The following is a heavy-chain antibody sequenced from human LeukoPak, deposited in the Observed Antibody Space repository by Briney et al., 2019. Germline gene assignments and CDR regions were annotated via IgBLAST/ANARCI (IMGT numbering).Heavy chain of an antibody. V-gene: IGHV1-46*04. CDR2: IYPGGGST. D-gene: IGHD2-8*01. J-gene: IGHJ4*02. CDR3: ARDNDFDY. Sequence: ASVKVSCKASGFTFPMHNFTWVRQAPGQGLEWVGIIYPGGGSTSYAQKLQGRITMTRDMSASTVYMELSSLRSEDTAIYYCARDNDFDYWGQGTLVTVSS. CDR1: GFTFPMHN.